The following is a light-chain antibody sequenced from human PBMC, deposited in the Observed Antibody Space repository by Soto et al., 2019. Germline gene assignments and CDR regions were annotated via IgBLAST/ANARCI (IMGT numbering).Light chain of an antibody. CDR3: QQRNNWPLT. CDR2: EAL. J-gene: IGKJ5*01. V-gene: IGKV3-11*01. Sequence: ESVLTQSPTTLSLSPGPRPTIPCRASRSISTYLAWYQQKPGQAPRILIYEALNRATGIPARFSGSGSGTDFNLTISSLEPEDFAVYYCQQRNNWPLTFGGGTRLEIK. CDR1: RSISTY.